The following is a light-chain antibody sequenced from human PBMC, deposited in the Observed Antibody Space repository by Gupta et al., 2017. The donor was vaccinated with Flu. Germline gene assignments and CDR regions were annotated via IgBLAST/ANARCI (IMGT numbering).Light chain of an antibody. CDR2: SAS. J-gene: IGKJ4*01. Sequence: DIQMTQSPSSLSASVGDRVTITCRPSQSISSYVYWYQQTPGKAPQFLIYSASNLQSGVSSRFSGSGSGSDFTLTISSLQPEDFATYYCQQSYTTPLTFGGGTKVDIK. V-gene: IGKV1-39*01. CDR3: QQSYTTPLT. CDR1: QSISSY.